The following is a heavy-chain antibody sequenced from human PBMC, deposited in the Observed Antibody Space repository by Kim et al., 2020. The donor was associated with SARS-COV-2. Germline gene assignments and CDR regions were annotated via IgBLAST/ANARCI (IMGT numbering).Heavy chain of an antibody. J-gene: IGHJ3*02. CDR3: ARGEGANYDSSGYSDAFDI. CDR2: IYSGGST. D-gene: IGHD3-22*01. V-gene: IGHV3-53*01. Sequence: GGSLRLSCAASGFTVSSNYMSWVRQAPGKGLEWVSVIYSGGSTYYTASVKGRFTISRDNSKNTPYLQMNSLRAEDTAVTYCARGEGANYDSSGYSDAFDIWGQGTLVTVSS. CDR1: GFTVSSNY.